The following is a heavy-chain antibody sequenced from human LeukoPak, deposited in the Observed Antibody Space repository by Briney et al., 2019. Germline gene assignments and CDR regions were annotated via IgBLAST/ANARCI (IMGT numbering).Heavy chain of an antibody. J-gene: IGHJ2*01. CDR3: ARVVGTAIHL. Sequence: PSETLSLTCTVSGGSISSSGYYWGWIRQSPGKGLEWIGYIYYSGSTNYNPSLKSRVTISVDTSKNQFSLKLSSVTAADTAVYYCARVVGTAIHLWGRGTLVTVSS. CDR2: IYYSGST. D-gene: IGHD5-18*01. CDR1: GGSISSSGYY. V-gene: IGHV4-61*05.